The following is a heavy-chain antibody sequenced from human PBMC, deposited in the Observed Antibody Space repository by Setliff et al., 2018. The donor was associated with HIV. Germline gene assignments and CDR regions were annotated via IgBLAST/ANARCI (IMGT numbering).Heavy chain of an antibody. J-gene: IGHJ4*02. V-gene: IGHV4-34*01. CDR3: ATSSVAMTAGGDLDY. CDR2: INHSGST. D-gene: IGHD6-13*01. CDR1: GGSFSGYY. Sequence: SETLSLTCAVYGGSFSGYYWSWIRQPPGKGLEWIGEINHSGSTNYNPSLKSRVAISVDTSKNQFSVKLSSVTAADTAVYYCATSSVAMTAGGDLDYWGQGTLVTVSS.